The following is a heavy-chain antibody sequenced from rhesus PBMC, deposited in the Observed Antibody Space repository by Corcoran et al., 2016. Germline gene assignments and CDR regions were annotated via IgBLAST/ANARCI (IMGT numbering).Heavy chain of an antibody. Sequence: QVQLVQSGAEVKKPGSSVKVSCKASGYTFTDYYMHLVRQAPRQGLEWMGWINPYNGKTKYAQKFQGRGTMTRETSTSTAYMELSSLRSEDTAVYYCARGGRVVVLTAYFDYWGQGVLVTVSS. D-gene: IGHD2-15*01. CDR2: INPYNGKT. V-gene: IGHV1S2*01. CDR1: GYTFTDYY. CDR3: ARGGRVVVLTAYFDY. J-gene: IGHJ4*01.